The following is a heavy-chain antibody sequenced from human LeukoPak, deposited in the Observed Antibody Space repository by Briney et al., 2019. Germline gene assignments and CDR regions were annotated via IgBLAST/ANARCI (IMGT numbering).Heavy chain of an antibody. CDR2: ISSSSSYI. D-gene: IGHD5-24*01. CDR1: GFTFSSYS. J-gene: IGHJ6*03. V-gene: IGHV3-21*01. Sequence: GGSLRLSCAASGFTFSSYSMNWVRQAPGKGLEWVSSISSSSSYIYYADSVKGRFTISRDNAKNSLYLQMNSLRAEDTAVYYCARAVEMATIFQYYYYYYMDVWGKGTTVTVSS. CDR3: ARAVEMATIFQYYYYYYMDV.